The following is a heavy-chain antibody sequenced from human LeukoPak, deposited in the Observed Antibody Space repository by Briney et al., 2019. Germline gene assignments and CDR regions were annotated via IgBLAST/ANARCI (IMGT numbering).Heavy chain of an antibody. V-gene: IGHV3-48*01. Sequence: GGSLRLSCAASGFTFSSYSMNWVRQAPGKGLEWVSYISSSSSTIYYADSVKGRFTISRDNSKNTLYLQMNSLRAEDTAVYYCAKPGLLIGSYSYFDYWGQGTLVTVSS. CDR3: AKPGLLIGSYSYFDY. J-gene: IGHJ4*02. D-gene: IGHD1-26*01. CDR2: ISSSSSTI. CDR1: GFTFSSYS.